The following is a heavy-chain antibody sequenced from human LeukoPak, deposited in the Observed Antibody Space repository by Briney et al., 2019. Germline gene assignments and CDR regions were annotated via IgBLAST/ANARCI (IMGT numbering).Heavy chain of an antibody. V-gene: IGHV3-48*01. D-gene: IGHD2-8*01. CDR1: GFTFSSYS. Sequence: GGSLRLSCAASGFTFSSYSMNWVRQAPGKGLEWVSYISSSSSTIYYADSVKGRFTISRDNAKNSLYLQMNSLRAEDTAVYYCARDVPDIVLMVYATNWFDPWGQGTLVTVSS. CDR3: ARDVPDIVLMVYATNWFDP. CDR2: ISSSSSTI. J-gene: IGHJ5*02.